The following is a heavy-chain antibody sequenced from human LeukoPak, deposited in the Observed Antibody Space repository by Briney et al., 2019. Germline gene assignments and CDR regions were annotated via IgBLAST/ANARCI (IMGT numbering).Heavy chain of an antibody. CDR3: ARVLRYCSGGNCYSGGLGYMDV. Sequence: GGSLRLSCAASGFTFSSYEMNWVRQAPGKGLEWVSYISSSGSTKYYADSVKGRFTISRDNAKNSLFLQMNSLRAEDTAVYYCARVLRYCSGGNCYSGGLGYMDVWGKETTVTISS. CDR2: ISSSGSTK. J-gene: IGHJ6*03. V-gene: IGHV3-48*03. CDR1: GFTFSSYE. D-gene: IGHD2-15*01.